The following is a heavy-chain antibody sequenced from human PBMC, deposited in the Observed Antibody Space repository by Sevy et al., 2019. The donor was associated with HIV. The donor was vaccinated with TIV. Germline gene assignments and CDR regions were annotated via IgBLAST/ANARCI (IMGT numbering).Heavy chain of an antibody. D-gene: IGHD3-22*01. Sequence: GGSLRLSCAASGFTFSSYAMSWVRQAPGKGLEWVSAISGSGGSTYYADSVKGRFTISRDNSKSTLYLQMNSLRAEDTAVYYCAKLLHYYDSSGYYHTSYYFDYWGQGTLVTVSS. CDR3: AKLLHYYDSSGYYHTSYYFDY. CDR2: ISGSGGST. V-gene: IGHV3-23*01. CDR1: GFTFSSYA. J-gene: IGHJ4*02.